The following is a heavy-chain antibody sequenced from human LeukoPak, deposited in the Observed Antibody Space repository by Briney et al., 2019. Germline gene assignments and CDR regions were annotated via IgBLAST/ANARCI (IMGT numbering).Heavy chain of an antibody. CDR2: ISSSSSTI. J-gene: IGHJ4*02. D-gene: IGHD3-3*01. Sequence: GGSLRLSCAASGFTFSSYSMNWVRQAPGKGLEWVSYISSSSSTIYYADSVKGRFTISRDNSKNTLYLQMNSLRAEDTAVYYCAKDQLRFLEWLSPYYFDYWGQGTLVTVSS. V-gene: IGHV3-48*01. CDR1: GFTFSSYS. CDR3: AKDQLRFLEWLSPYYFDY.